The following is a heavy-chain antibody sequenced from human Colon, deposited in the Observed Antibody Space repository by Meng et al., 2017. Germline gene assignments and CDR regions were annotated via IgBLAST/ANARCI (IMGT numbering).Heavy chain of an antibody. J-gene: IGHJ4*02. CDR2: IYPSGRT. V-gene: IGHV4-4*02. Sequence: GQLQESGPGLVKPSGTRSLTCAVSGDSISSGNGWTWVRQPPGKGLEWIGEIYPSGRTSSNPSLQGRVTILLDKSKNQFSLELNSVTAADTAIYFCARKRTSPGTLGFDYWGQGTLVTVSS. CDR1: GDSISSGNG. CDR3: ARKRTSPGTLGFDY. D-gene: IGHD6-13*01.